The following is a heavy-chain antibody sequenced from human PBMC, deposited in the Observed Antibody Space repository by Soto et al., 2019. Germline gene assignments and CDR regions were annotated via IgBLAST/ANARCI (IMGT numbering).Heavy chain of an antibody. CDR3: ARGAPVDY. J-gene: IGHJ4*02. Sequence: GGSLRLSCAASGFIFSGYAMYWVRQSPGKGLEWVAGISYDGSNKYHADSVKGRFTISRDNSKNTLDLQMNSLRAEDTAVYYCARGAPVDYWGQGTLVTVSS. V-gene: IGHV3-30-3*01. CDR1: GFIFSGYA. CDR2: ISYDGSNK.